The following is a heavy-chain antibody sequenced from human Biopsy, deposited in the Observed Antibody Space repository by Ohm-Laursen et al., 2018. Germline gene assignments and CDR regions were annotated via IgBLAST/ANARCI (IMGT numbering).Heavy chain of an antibody. D-gene: IGHD5-12*01. V-gene: IGHV1-8*02. CDR2: MAPKTGKT. Sequence: ASVKVSCKASGYAFIGSYIHWVRQAPGQGLEWVGWMAPKTGKTGYTQKLQGRLTMTRDTSTSTAYMELSSLRSEDTAIYYCARGGYDYDYWGQGTLVTVSS. CDR1: GYAFIGSY. J-gene: IGHJ4*02. CDR3: ARGGYDYDY.